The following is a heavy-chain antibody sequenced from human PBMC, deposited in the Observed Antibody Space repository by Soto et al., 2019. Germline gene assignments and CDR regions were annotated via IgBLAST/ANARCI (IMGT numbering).Heavy chain of an antibody. J-gene: IGHJ4*02. V-gene: IGHV4-59*01. CDR3: ASGAYSGYDKTFDY. Sequence: SETLSLTCTVSGGSISSYYWSWIRQPPGKGLEWIGYIYYSGSTNYNPSLKGRVTISVDTSKNQFSLKLSSVTAADTAVYYCASGAYSGYDKTFDYWGQGTLVTV. CDR2: IYYSGST. CDR1: GGSISSYY. D-gene: IGHD5-12*01.